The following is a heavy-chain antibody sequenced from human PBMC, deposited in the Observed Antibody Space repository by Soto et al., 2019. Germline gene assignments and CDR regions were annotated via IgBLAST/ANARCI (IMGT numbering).Heavy chain of an antibody. CDR2: IYPGDSDT. J-gene: IGHJ6*02. V-gene: IGHV5-51*01. CDR3: ARQFGWHMLTAGGMDV. Sequence: GESLKISFKGSGYSFTSYWIGWVRQMPGKGLEWMGIIYPGDSDTRYSPSFQGQVTISADKSISTAYLQWSSLKASATAMYYCARQFGWHMLTAGGMDVGGQGTTVTVSS. CDR1: GYSFTSYW. D-gene: IGHD3-9*01.